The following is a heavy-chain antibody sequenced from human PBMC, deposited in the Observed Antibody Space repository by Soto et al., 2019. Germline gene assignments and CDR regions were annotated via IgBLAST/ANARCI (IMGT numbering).Heavy chain of an antibody. D-gene: IGHD3-10*01. CDR2: IYYSGST. J-gene: IGHJ6*02. V-gene: IGHV4-59*01. CDR3: ARGGITMVRGVYYYGMDV. Sequence: QVQLQESGPGLVKPSETLSLTCTVSGGSISSYYWSWIRQPPGKGLEWIGYIYYSGSTNYNPSLKGRVTISVDTSKNQFSLKLSSVTAADTAVYYCARGGITMVRGVYYYGMDVWGQGTTVTVSS. CDR1: GGSISSYY.